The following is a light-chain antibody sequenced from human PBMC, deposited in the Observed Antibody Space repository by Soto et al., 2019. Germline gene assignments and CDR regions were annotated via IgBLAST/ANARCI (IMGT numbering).Light chain of an antibody. J-gene: IGKJ2*01. CDR1: QSLLLSNGYNY. CDR2: LGS. V-gene: IGKV2-28*01. Sequence: DIVMTQSPLSLPVTPGEPASISCRSSQSLLLSNGYNYLDWYLQKPGQSPQLLIYLGSDRASGVPVRFSGSGSGTDFTLKISRVEAEDVGLYYCMQVLQAPYTFGQGTQLEIK. CDR3: MQVLQAPYT.